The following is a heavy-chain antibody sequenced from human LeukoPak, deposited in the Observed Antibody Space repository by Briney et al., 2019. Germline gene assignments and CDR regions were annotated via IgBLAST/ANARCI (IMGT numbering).Heavy chain of an antibody. J-gene: IGHJ4*02. Sequence: PSETLSLTCTVSGGSISSGDYYWSWIRQPPGKGLEWIGYNYYSGSTYYNPSLKSRVTISVDMSKNQFSLKLSSVTAADTAVYYCARGAGIVVVTSFDYWGQGTLVTVSS. CDR3: ARGAGIVVVTSFDY. CDR2: NYYSGST. V-gene: IGHV4-30-4*01. D-gene: IGHD3-22*01. CDR1: GGSISSGDYY.